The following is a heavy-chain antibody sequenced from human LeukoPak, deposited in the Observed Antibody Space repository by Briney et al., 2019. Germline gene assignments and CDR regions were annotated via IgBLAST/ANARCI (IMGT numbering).Heavy chain of an antibody. CDR3: AGDQLALNALNL. V-gene: IGHV4-59*11. CDR2: ISHIGST. D-gene: IGHD1-1*01. Sequence: SETLSLTCTVSGGSMISHYWSWIRQPPGKALEWLGYISHIGSTNYSPSLESLVTTSVDTSKNQYSLRLSSVTAADTAEYFCAGDQLALNALNLWGQGTMVSVSS. J-gene: IGHJ3*01. CDR1: GGSMISHY.